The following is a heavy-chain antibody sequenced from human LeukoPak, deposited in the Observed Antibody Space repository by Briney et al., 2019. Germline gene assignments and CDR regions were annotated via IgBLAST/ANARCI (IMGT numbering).Heavy chain of an antibody. J-gene: IGHJ4*02. Sequence: GGSLRLSCAASGFTFSSYAMSWVRQAPGKGLEWVSAISGSGGSTYYADSVKGRFTISRDNFKNTLYLQMNSLRAEDTAVYYCAKDGRRVVVPAAYRAPFDYWGQGTLVTVSS. CDR2: ISGSGGST. D-gene: IGHD2-2*01. V-gene: IGHV3-23*01. CDR1: GFTFSSYA. CDR3: AKDGRRVVVPAAYRAPFDY.